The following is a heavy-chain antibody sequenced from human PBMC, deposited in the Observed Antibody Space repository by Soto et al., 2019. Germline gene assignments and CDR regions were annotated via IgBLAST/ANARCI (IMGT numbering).Heavy chain of an antibody. CDR1: GGTFSSYP. V-gene: IGHV1-69*01. J-gene: IGHJ6*02. CDR3: ARVGYITNYGMAV. Sequence: QVQLVQSGAEVKKPGSSVKVSCEASGGTFSSYPINWVRQAPGQGLEWMGGIIPFFGTSNYAQKFQGRVTITADDSTSTAYMELRSMSSEDTAVYYCARVGYITNYGMAVWVQGTTVTFSS. CDR2: IIPFFGTS. D-gene: IGHD5-12*01.